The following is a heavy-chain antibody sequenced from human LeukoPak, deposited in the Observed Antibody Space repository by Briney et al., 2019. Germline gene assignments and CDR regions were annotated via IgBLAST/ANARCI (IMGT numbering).Heavy chain of an antibody. CDR2: ITSSSSNT. D-gene: IGHD3-16*01. Sequence: GGSLRLSCVASGFTFSSYTVNWARQAPGKGLEWVSVITSSSSNTYYTDSVKGRFSISRDNAKNLLDLQMNSLRVEDTAVYYCARGGGAFDIWGQGTMVTVSS. J-gene: IGHJ3*02. CDR1: GFTFSSYT. V-gene: IGHV3-21*01. CDR3: ARGGGAFDI.